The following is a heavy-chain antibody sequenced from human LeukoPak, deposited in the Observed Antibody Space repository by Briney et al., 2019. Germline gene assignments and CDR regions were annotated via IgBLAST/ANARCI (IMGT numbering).Heavy chain of an antibody. CDR2: ISPYNGNT. CDR1: GYTFTSYG. V-gene: IGHV1-18*01. CDR3: AREITTGNFDY. D-gene: IGHD4-11*01. J-gene: IGHJ4*02. Sequence: ASVKVSCKASGYTFTSYGIIWVRQAPGQGLEWTGWISPYNGNTNYAQKVQGRVTMTTDTSTRTAYMGLRSLRSDDTAVYYCAREITTGNFDYWGQGTLVTVSS.